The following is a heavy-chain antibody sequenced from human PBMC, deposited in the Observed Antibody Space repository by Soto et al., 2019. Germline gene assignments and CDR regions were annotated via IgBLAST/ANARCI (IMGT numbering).Heavy chain of an antibody. D-gene: IGHD3-16*02. CDR2: ISYDGSNK. J-gene: IGHJ4*02. Sequence: PGGSLRLSCAASGFTFSSYGMHWVRQAPGKGLEWVAVISYDGSNKYYADSVKGRFTISRDNSKNTLYLQMNSLRAEDTAVYYCAKDMITFGGVIAEYYFDYWGQGTLVTVSS. V-gene: IGHV3-30*18. CDR1: GFTFSSYG. CDR3: AKDMITFGGVIAEYYFDY.